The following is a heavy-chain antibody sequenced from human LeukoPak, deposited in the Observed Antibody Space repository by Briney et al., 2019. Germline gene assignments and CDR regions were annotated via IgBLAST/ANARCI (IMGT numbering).Heavy chain of an antibody. D-gene: IGHD3-22*01. CDR2: ISSSSSTI. J-gene: IGHJ4*02. V-gene: IGHV3-48*02. Sequence: GGSLRLSYGASGFTFSTYSMNWVRQAPGKELEWVSYISSSSSTIYYADSVKGRFTISRDNAKNSLYLQMNSLRDEDTAVYYCATKRRSGYYLDYWGQGTLVTVSS. CDR1: GFTFSTYS. CDR3: ATKRRSGYYLDY.